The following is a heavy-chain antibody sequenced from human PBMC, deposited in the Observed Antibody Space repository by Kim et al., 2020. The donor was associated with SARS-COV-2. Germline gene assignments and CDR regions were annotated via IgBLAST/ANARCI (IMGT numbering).Heavy chain of an antibody. D-gene: IGHD6-13*01. V-gene: IGHV3-11*06. Sequence: DAVKGRFTSSRDNAKNSLFLHLNSLIAEDTAVYYCARAEHQLAGGYYGMDVWGQGTTVTVSS. CDR3: ARAEHQLAGGYYGMDV. J-gene: IGHJ6*02.